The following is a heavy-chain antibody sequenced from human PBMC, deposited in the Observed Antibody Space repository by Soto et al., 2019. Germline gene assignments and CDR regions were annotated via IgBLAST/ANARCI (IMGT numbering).Heavy chain of an antibody. J-gene: IGHJ5*02. CDR1: GGSISSYY. CDR2: IYYSGST. CDR3: ARVRAATDRKQPTSFEAEPNWFDP. V-gene: IGHV4-59*01. D-gene: IGHD6-25*01. Sequence: QVQLQESGPGLVKPSETLSLTCTVSGGSISSYYWSWIRQPPGKGLEWIGYIYYSGSTNYNPSLKSRVTISVDTSKNQFSLKLSSVTAADTAVYYCARVRAATDRKQPTSFEAEPNWFDPWGQGTLVTVSS.